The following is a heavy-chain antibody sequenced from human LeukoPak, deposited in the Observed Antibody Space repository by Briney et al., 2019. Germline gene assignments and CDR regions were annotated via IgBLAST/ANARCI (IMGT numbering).Heavy chain of an antibody. J-gene: IGHJ6*03. Sequence: GSLRPSFAASGFTVRNHHKSRVRPAPRKGLEWVPVIYSGGSTYYADSVKGRFTISRDNSKNTLYLQMNNLRAEDTAVYYCASGSGSYRTPYYYMDVWGKGTTVTVSS. CDR1: GFTVRNHH. CDR3: ASGSGSYRTPYYYMDV. D-gene: IGHD3-10*01. V-gene: IGHV3-53*01. CDR2: IYSGGST.